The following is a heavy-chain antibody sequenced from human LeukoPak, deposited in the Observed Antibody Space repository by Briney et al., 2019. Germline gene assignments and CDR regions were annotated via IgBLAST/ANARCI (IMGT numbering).Heavy chain of an antibody. J-gene: IGHJ4*02. Sequence: ASVKVSCKASGYTFTSYGISWVRQAPGQGLEWMGWISAYNSNTNYAQKFQGRVTMTRDTSISTAYMELSRLRSDDTAVYYCARDGFTIGSGSSSGTDYWGQGTLVTVSS. V-gene: IGHV1-18*04. D-gene: IGHD3-10*01. CDR2: ISAYNSNT. CDR3: ARDGFTIGSGSSSGTDY. CDR1: GYTFTSYG.